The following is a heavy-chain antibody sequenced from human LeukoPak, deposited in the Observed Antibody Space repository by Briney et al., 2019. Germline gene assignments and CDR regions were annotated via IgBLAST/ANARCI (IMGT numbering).Heavy chain of an antibody. CDR2: IIPIFGTA. V-gene: IGHV1-69*06. Sequence: ASVTVSCKASGGTFSSYAISWVRQAPGQGLEWMGGIIPIFGTANYAQKFQGRVTITADKSTSTAYMELSRLRSDDTAVYYCARSAVTTSHIYYYYYYMDVWGKGTTVTISS. CDR3: ARSAVTTSHIYYYYYYMDV. J-gene: IGHJ6*03. CDR1: GGTFSSYA. D-gene: IGHD4-17*01.